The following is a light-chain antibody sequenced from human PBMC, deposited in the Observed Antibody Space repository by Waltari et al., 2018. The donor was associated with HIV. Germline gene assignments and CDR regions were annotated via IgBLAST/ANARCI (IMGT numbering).Light chain of an antibody. Sequence: QSALTQPLSASGSPGQSGTISCNGNSSDVGGYDYVSWYQQHPGKAPKLMLYDVTKRPSGVPDRFSGSKSGSTASLTLSGLQAEDEADYYCSSYAGSNNLIFGGGTKLTVL. CDR1: SSDVGGYDY. CDR2: DVT. CDR3: SSYAGSNNLI. V-gene: IGLV2-8*01. J-gene: IGLJ2*01.